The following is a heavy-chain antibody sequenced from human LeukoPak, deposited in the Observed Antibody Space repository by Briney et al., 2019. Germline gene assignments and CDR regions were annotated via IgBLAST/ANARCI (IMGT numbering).Heavy chain of an antibody. Sequence: SETLSLTCIDPRGSLSRYYWSWIRPPPGERLEWTGDIYYSGSTIYNPSLKSRVTISVDTSKNQFTLKLSCVTAADTAVYYGARESHGYSYGYPDYWGQGTLVTVSS. J-gene: IGHJ4*02. CDR2: IYYSGST. V-gene: IGHV4-59*01. D-gene: IGHD5-18*01. CDR3: ARESHGYSYGYPDY. CDR1: RGSLSRYY.